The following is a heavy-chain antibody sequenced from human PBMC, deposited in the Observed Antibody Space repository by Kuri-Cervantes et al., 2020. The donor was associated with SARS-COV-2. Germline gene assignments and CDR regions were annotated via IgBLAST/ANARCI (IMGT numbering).Heavy chain of an antibody. CDR2: IIPILGLV. Sequence: SVKVSCKASGGTFRTSTLNWVRQAPGQGLEWIGGIIPILGLVNDAQKFRGRVTITADKSTSTAYMELSSLRSEDTAVYYCARDRVGSGCDYWGQGTLVTVSS. CDR1: GGTFRTST. D-gene: IGHD6-19*01. CDR3: ARDRVGSGCDY. V-gene: IGHV1-69*10. J-gene: IGHJ4*02.